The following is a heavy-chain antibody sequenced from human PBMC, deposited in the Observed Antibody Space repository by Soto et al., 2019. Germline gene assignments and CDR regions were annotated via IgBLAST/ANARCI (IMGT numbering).Heavy chain of an antibody. V-gene: IGHV3-23*01. D-gene: IGHD6-19*01. CDR3: ASRSSGWYFDY. J-gene: IGHJ4*02. CDR2: ISGSGGST. Sequence: EVQLLESGGGLVQPGGSLRLSCAASGFTFNSYAMNWVRQAPGKGLEWVSVISGSGGSTYYADSVKGRFTISRDNSKNTLYLQMNSLRAEDTAVDYCASRSSGWYFDYWGQGTLVTVSS. CDR1: GFTFNSYA.